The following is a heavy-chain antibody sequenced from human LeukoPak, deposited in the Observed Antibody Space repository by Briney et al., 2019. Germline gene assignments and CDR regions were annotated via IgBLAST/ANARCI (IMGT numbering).Heavy chain of an antibody. D-gene: IGHD3-22*01. CDR2: IYPGDSDT. J-gene: IGHJ4*02. CDR3: ARLVDYYDSSGYYLRN. V-gene: IGHV5-51*01. Sequence: GESQKISCKGPGYSFTSYWIGWVRQMPGKGLEWMGIIYPGDSDTRYSPSFQGQVTISADKSISTAYLQWSSLKASDTAMYYCARLVDYYDSSGYYLRNWGQGTLVTVSS. CDR1: GYSFTSYW.